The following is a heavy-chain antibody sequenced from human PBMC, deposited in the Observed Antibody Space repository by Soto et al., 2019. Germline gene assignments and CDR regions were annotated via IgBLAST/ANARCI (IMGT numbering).Heavy chain of an antibody. Sequence: EVQLLESGGGLVQPGGSLRLSCAASGFTFSSYAMSWVRQAPGKGLEWVSAISGSGGSTYYADSVKGRFTISRDNSKNTLDWQMNSLRAEETSVYYCAEESLRSQLWLFYYFAYWGQGTLVTISS. CDR3: AEESLRSQLWLFYYFAY. J-gene: IGHJ4*02. V-gene: IGHV3-23*01. D-gene: IGHD6-19*01. CDR1: GFTFSSYA. CDR2: ISGSGGST.